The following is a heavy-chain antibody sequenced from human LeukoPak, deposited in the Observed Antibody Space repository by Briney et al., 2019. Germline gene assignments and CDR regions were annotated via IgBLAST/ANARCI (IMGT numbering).Heavy chain of an antibody. J-gene: IGHJ5*02. Sequence: ASQTLSLTCTVSGGSISSGSYYWSWIRQPAGKGLEWIGRIYTSGSTNYNPSLKSRVTISVDTPKNQFSLKLSSVTAADTAVYYCASGELRYFDWLPRENWFDPWGQGTLVTVSS. CDR3: ASGELRYFDWLPRENWFDP. CDR2: IYTSGST. V-gene: IGHV4-61*02. D-gene: IGHD3-9*01. CDR1: GGSISSGSYY.